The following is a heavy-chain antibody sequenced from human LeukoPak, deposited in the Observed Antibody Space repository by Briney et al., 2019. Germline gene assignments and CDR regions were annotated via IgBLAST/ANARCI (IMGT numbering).Heavy chain of an antibody. Sequence: GGSLRLSCAASGFTFDDYAMHWVRQAPGKGLEWVSLISWDGGSTYYADSVKGRFTISRDNSKNSLYLQMNSLRAEDTALYYCAKDGGVVTTARYFDLWGRGTLVTVSS. D-gene: IGHD3-3*01. V-gene: IGHV3-43D*03. CDR1: GFTFDDYA. CDR3: AKDGGVVTTARYFDL. J-gene: IGHJ2*01. CDR2: ISWDGGST.